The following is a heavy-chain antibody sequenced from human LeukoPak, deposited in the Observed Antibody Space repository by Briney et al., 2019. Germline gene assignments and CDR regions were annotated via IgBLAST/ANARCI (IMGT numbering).Heavy chain of an antibody. Sequence: SETLSLTCAVYGGSFSDYYWTWIRQPPGKGLEWIGEINHVETANYNPSLKSRVAISVDTSKSQFSLRLNSVTAADTAVYYCARRDYLDHFYYIDVWDKGNTVTVSS. J-gene: IGHJ6*03. V-gene: IGHV4-34*01. CDR1: GGSFSDYY. CDR3: ARRDYLDHFYYIDV. D-gene: IGHD3-10*01. CDR2: INHVETA.